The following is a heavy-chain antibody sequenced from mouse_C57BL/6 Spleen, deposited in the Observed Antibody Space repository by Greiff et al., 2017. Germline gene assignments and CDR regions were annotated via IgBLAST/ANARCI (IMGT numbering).Heavy chain of an antibody. CDR3: ARDRATPYYFDY. CDR2: ISYDGSN. Sequence: VQLKESGPGLVKPSQSLSLTCSVTGYSITSGYYWNWIRQFPGNKLEWMGYISYDGSNNYNPSLKNRISITRDTSKNQFFLKLNSVTTEDTATYYCARDRATPYYFDYWGQGTTLTVSS. V-gene: IGHV3-6*01. J-gene: IGHJ2*01. CDR1: GYSITSGYY. D-gene: IGHD3-1*01.